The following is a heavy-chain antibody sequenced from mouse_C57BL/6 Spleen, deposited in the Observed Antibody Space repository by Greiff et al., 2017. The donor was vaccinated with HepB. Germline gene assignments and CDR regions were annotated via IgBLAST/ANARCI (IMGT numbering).Heavy chain of an antibody. J-gene: IGHJ4*01. CDR2: IYPRSGNT. V-gene: IGHV1-81*01. Sequence: QVQLKQSGAELARPGASVKLSCKASGYTFTSYGISWVKQRTGQGLEWIGEIYPRSGNTYYNEKFKGKATLTADKSSSTAYMELRSLTSEDSAVYFCASPYDYDGGGYYYAMDYWGQGTSVTVSS. CDR3: ASPYDYDGGGYYYAMDY. D-gene: IGHD2-4*01. CDR1: GYTFTSYG.